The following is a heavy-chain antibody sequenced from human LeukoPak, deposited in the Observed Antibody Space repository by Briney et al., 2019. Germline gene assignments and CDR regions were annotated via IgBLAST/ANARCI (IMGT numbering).Heavy chain of an antibody. Sequence: ASVKVSCKASGYTFTGYYMHWVRQAPGQGLEWMGWINPNSGGTNYAQKFQGRVTMTRDTSISTAYMELSSLRSEDMAVYYCATSPGGFGDAFDIWGQGTMVTVSS. CDR3: ATSPGGFGDAFDI. CDR2: INPNSGGT. J-gene: IGHJ3*02. D-gene: IGHD3-10*01. V-gene: IGHV1-2*02. CDR1: GYTFTGYY.